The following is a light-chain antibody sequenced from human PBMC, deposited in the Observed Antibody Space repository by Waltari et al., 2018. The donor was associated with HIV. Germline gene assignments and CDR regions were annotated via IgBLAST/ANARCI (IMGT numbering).Light chain of an antibody. Sequence: QSVLTQPPSVSGAPVQRVTISCTGSSSTTGPGYVVHWDQQLPGTAPRVLIYGTSNRPSGVPDRLSGSKSGTSASLAITGLQAEDEADYYCQSYDTSLSGSGVFGGGTKLTVL. CDR2: GTS. CDR1: SSTTGPGYV. CDR3: QSYDTSLSGSGV. V-gene: IGLV1-40*01. J-gene: IGLJ2*01.